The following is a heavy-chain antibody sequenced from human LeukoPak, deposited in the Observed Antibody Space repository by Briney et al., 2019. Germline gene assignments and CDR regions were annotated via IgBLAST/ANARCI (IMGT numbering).Heavy chain of an antibody. CDR3: ARGVTYYDFWSGYYSRAFDI. Sequence: ASVKVSCKASGYTFTSYYMHWVRQAPGQGLEWMGIINPSGGSTSYAQKFQGRVTMTRDTSISTAYMELSRLRSDDTAVYYCARGVTYYDFWSGYYSRAFDIWGQGTMVTVSS. CDR1: GYTFTSYY. CDR2: INPSGGST. V-gene: IGHV1-46*01. D-gene: IGHD3-3*01. J-gene: IGHJ3*02.